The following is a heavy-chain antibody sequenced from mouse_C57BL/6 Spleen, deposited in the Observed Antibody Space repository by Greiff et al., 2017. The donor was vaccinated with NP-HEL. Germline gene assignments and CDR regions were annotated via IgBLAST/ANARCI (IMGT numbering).Heavy chain of an antibody. CDR2: ISSGGDYI. Sequence: EVQGVESGEGLVKPGGSLKLSCAASGFTFSSYAMSWVRQTPEKRLEWVAYISSGGDYIYYADTVKGRFTIPRDNARNTLYLQMSSLKSEDTAMYYCTRGGSNPLYYAMDYWGQGTSVTVSS. V-gene: IGHV5-9-1*02. CDR1: GFTFSSYA. CDR3: TRGGSNPLYYAMDY. D-gene: IGHD1-1*01. J-gene: IGHJ4*01.